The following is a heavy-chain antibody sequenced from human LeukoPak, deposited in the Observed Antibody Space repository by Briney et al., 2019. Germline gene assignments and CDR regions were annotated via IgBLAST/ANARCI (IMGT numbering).Heavy chain of an antibody. CDR2: ISSSGSTI. D-gene: IGHD3-22*01. J-gene: IGHJ6*02. CDR1: GFTFSDYY. Sequence: GGSLRLSCAASGFTFSDYYMSWIRQAPGKGLEWVSYISSSGSTIYYADSVKGRFTISRDNAKNSPYLQMNSLRVEDTAVYYCARDDYYDSSGVYYYGMDVWGQGTTVTVSS. V-gene: IGHV3-11*01. CDR3: ARDDYYDSSGVYYYGMDV.